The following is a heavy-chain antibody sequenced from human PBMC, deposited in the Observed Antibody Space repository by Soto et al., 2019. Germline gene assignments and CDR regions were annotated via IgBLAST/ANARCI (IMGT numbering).Heavy chain of an antibody. Sequence: ASVKISCKASGYTFTSYAMHWVRQAPGQRLEWMGWINAGNGNTKYSQKFQGRVTITRDTSASTAYMELSSLRSEDTAVYYCARRRGYDFWSGYYGLSDYYGMDVWGQGTTVTVSS. J-gene: IGHJ6*02. CDR2: INAGNGNT. V-gene: IGHV1-3*01. D-gene: IGHD3-3*01. CDR1: GYTFTSYA. CDR3: ARRRGYDFWSGYYGLSDYYGMDV.